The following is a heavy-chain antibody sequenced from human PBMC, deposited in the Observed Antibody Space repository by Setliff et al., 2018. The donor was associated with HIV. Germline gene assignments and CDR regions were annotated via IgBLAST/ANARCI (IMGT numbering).Heavy chain of an antibody. CDR2: IHYNGRT. CDR3: ARYTSKVDWFDP. J-gene: IGHJ5*02. D-gene: IGHD2-2*02. V-gene: IGHV4-39*01. CDR1: GGSISSTSYY. Sequence: SETLSLTCTVSGGSISSTSYYWGWIRQPPGKGLEWIAIIHYNGRTYYDPSLKSRVTIFVDTSKTQFYLKLRSVTASDTAVYYCARYTSKVDWFDPWGQGTLVTVSS.